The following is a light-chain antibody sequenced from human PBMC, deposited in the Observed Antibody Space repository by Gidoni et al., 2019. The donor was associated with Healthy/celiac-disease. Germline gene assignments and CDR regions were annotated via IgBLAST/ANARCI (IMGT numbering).Light chain of an antibody. CDR2: GAS. CDR3: QQYNNCPPWT. J-gene: IGKJ1*01. V-gene: IGKV3-15*01. CDR1: QSVSSN. Sequence: EIVMTQSPATLSVSPGERATLSCRASQSVSSNLAWFQQKPGQAPRLLIYGASTRATGIPARFSGSGSGTEFTLTISSLQSEDFAVYFCQQYNNCPPWTFGQGTKVELK.